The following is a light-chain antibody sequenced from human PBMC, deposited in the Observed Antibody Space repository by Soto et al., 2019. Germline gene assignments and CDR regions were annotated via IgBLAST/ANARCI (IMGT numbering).Light chain of an antibody. Sequence: EIRMTQSPATLSVSPGERATLSCRASQSVSSNLAWYQQKPGQAPRLLIYGASTRATGIPARFSGSGSGTEFTLTISSLQSEDFAVYYCQQYNNWTWTFGQGTKVDIK. CDR3: QQYNNWTWT. CDR1: QSVSSN. CDR2: GAS. J-gene: IGKJ1*01. V-gene: IGKV3-15*01.